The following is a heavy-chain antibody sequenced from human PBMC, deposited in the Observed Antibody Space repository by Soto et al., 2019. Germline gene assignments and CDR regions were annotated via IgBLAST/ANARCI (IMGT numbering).Heavy chain of an antibody. V-gene: IGHV3-7*01. CDR3: ARDDEVLFAS. CDR2: IKEDGNEK. D-gene: IGHD3-10*01. J-gene: IGHJ4*02. CDR1: GFNFRRYW. Sequence: HPGGSLRLSCVASGFNFRRYWMSWVRQAPGKGLEWVANIKEDGNEKYYVDSVKGRFTISRDNAKNSLYLQMNSLRAEDAAVYYCARDDEVLFASRAQRTLVTGSS.